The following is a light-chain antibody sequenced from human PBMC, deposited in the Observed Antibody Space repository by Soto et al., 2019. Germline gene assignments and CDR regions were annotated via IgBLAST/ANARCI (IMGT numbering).Light chain of an antibody. J-gene: IGKJ3*01. Sequence: DIQMAQSPSSLSASVGDRVAITCRASHSISSYLKWYQRRPGKAPKLLIYAASSLQSGVPSRFSGSGSGTDFTFTMSSLQPEDVATYYCQKYESAPLFIFGPGTKVDIK. V-gene: IGKV1-39*01. CDR2: AAS. CDR3: QKYESAPLFI. CDR1: HSISSY.